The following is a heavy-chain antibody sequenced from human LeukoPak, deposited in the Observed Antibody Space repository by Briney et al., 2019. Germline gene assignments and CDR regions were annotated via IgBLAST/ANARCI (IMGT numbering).Heavy chain of an antibody. CDR3: ARAGRADGDYHYFDY. V-gene: IGHV3-23*01. Sequence: GGSLRLSCAASGFIFSNYGMNWVRQAPGKGLEWVAAISASGSATSYADSVRDRLTISRDNSKNTLYLQMNSLRAEDTAVYYCARAGRADGDYHYFDYWGQGALVTVSS. D-gene: IGHD4-17*01. CDR2: ISASGSAT. J-gene: IGHJ4*02. CDR1: GFIFSNYG.